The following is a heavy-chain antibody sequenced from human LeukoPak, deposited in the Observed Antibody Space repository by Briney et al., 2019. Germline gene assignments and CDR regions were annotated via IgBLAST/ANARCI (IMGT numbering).Heavy chain of an antibody. CDR3: ARGGRNDILTGYGSWFDP. D-gene: IGHD3-9*01. Sequence: PGRSLRLSCAAFGFTFDDYAMHWVRQTPGKGLEWVSGITWNSGTIGYADSVKGRFTISRDNAKNSLYLQMNSLRPEDMAFYYCARGGRNDILTGYGSWFDPWGQGTLVTVSS. V-gene: IGHV3-9*03. CDR2: ITWNSGTI. CDR1: GFTFDDYA. J-gene: IGHJ5*02.